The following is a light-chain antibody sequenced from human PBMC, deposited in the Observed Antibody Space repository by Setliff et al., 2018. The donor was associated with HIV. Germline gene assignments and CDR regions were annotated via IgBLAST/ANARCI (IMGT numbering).Light chain of an antibody. Sequence: QSALAQPASVSGSPGQLITISCTGTSSDVGGYDYVSWYQQHPGNAPQLMIYDVNNRPSGVSNRFSGSKSANTASLTISVRQAEDDADYYCNPHTSLSTGVFGTGTKVTVL. CDR1: SSDVGGYDY. J-gene: IGLJ1*01. CDR2: DVN. V-gene: IGLV2-14*03. CDR3: NPHTSLSTGV.